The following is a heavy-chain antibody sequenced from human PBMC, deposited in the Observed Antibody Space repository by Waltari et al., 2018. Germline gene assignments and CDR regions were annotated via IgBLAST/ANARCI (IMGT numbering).Heavy chain of an antibody. Sequence: QVQLQESGPGLVKPSETLSLTCAVSGYSISSGYYWGWIRQPPGKGLEWIGSIYHSGSTNYNPSLKSRVTISVDTSKNQFSLKLSSVTAADTAVYYCARGERFRELSEGWFDPWGQGTLVTVSS. D-gene: IGHD3-10*01. J-gene: IGHJ5*02. CDR1: GYSISSGYY. V-gene: IGHV4-38-2*01. CDR2: IYHSGST. CDR3: ARGERFRELSEGWFDP.